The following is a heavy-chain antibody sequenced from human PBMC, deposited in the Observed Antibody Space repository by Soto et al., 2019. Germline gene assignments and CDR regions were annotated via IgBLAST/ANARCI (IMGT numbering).Heavy chain of an antibody. CDR1: GSSFPKYP. J-gene: IGHJ5*02. D-gene: IGHD2-15*01. CDR3: VCCCYGSSWDRLYP. V-gene: IGHV3-30-3*01. CDR2: ISHDGVTK. Sequence: GGSLRLSCAASGSSFPKYPMHWVRQTPDKGLEWVAVISHDGVTKNSADSVKGRFSISRDNSRNTLYLEMNSLRTEDTAMYYCVCCCYGSSWDRLYPWGKGTLVPVSS.